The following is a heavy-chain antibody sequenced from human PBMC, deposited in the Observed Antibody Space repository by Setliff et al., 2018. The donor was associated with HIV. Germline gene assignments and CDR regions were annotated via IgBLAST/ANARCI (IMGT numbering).Heavy chain of an antibody. CDR1: GYTFTGYY. D-gene: IGHD1-26*01. V-gene: IGHV1-2*06. Sequence: WASVKVSCKASGYTFTGYYMHWVRQAPGQGLEWMGRINPNSGGTNYAQKFQGRVTMTRDTSISTAYMELSRLRSDDTAVYYCARDLVGATGFDYWGQGTQVTVSS. J-gene: IGHJ4*02. CDR2: INPNSGGT. CDR3: ARDLVGATGFDY.